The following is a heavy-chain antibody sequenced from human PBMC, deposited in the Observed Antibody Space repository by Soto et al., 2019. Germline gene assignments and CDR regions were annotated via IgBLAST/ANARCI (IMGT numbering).Heavy chain of an antibody. D-gene: IGHD3-9*01. Sequence: SETLSLTCTVSGGSIGSGNYYWSWIRQPPGKGLEWIGYIFYFGSTNYNPSLKSRVTLSIDTSKNQLSLKLSSVTAADTAVYYCARHSPDFDWLSQFDYWGQGTLVTVSS. CDR2: IFYFGST. CDR1: GGSIGSGNYY. CDR3: ARHSPDFDWLSQFDY. J-gene: IGHJ4*02. V-gene: IGHV4-61*01.